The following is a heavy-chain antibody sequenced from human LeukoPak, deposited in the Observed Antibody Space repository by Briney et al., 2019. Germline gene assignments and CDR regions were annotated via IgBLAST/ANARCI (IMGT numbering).Heavy chain of an antibody. CDR3: ARYRSSGWGDYFDY. D-gene: IGHD6-19*01. V-gene: IGHV4-59*01. CDR1: GGSISSYY. Sequence: SETLSLTCTVSGGSISSYYWSWIRQPPGKGLEWIGYIYYSGSTNYNPSLKSRVTISVDTSKNQFSLKLSSVTAADTAVYYCARYRSSGWGDYFDYWGQGTLVTVSS. CDR2: IYYSGST. J-gene: IGHJ4*02.